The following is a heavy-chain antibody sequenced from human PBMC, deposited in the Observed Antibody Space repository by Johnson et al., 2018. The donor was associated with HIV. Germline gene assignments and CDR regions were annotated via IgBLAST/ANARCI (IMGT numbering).Heavy chain of an antibody. CDR3: ARDVASSSWSEAAFDI. Sequence: VQLVESGGGVVQPGRSLRLSCAASGITFSRFPMNWVRQAPGKGLEWVAVISSDESYIHYGDSVKGRFIVSKDNSKNTLYLQMSSLRAEDTAVYYCARDVASSSWSEAAFDIWGQGTMVTVSS. CDR2: ISSDESYI. CDR1: GITFSRFP. J-gene: IGHJ3*02. D-gene: IGHD6-13*01. V-gene: IGHV3-30*04.